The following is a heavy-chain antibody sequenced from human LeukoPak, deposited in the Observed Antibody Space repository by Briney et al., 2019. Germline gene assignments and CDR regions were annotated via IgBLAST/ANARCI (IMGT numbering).Heavy chain of an antibody. J-gene: IGHJ5*02. CDR2: INPNSGGT. V-gene: IGHV1-2*02. Sequence: ASVKVSCKASGYTFTGHYMRWVRQAPGQGLDWMGWINPNSGGTNYAQKFQGRVTMTRDTSISTACMELRRLRSDDTAVYYCARDLGYGDYMGWFDPWGQGTLVTVSS. D-gene: IGHD4-17*01. CDR1: GYTFTGHY. CDR3: ARDLGYGDYMGWFDP.